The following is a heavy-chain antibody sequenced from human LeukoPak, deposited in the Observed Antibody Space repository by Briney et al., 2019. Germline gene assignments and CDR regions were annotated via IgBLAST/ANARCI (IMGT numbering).Heavy chain of an antibody. J-gene: IGHJ4*02. D-gene: IGHD6-19*01. Sequence: GASVKVSCKASGYTFTGYYMHWVRQAPGQGLGWMGWINPNSGGTNYAQKFQGRVTMTRDTSISTAYMELSRLRSDDTAVYYCARIAVAGTAFFDYWGQGTLVTVSS. V-gene: IGHV1-2*02. CDR3: ARIAVAGTAFFDY. CDR2: INPNSGGT. CDR1: GYTFTGYY.